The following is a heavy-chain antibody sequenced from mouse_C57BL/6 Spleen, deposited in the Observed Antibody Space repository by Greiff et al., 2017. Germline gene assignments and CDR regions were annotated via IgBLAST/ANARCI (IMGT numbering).Heavy chain of an antibody. CDR1: GYTFTSYW. V-gene: IGHV1-55*01. Sequence: VQLQQPGAELVKPGASVKMSCKASGYTFTSYWITWVKQRPGQGLEWIGDIYPGSGSTNYNEKFKSKATLTVDTSSSTAYMQLSSLTSEDSAVYYCARRRNLDFYFDYWGQGTTLTVSS. J-gene: IGHJ2*01. CDR2: IYPGSGST. CDR3: ARRRNLDFYFDY.